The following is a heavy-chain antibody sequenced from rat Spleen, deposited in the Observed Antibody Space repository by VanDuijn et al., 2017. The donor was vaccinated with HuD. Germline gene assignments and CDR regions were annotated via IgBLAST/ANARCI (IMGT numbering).Heavy chain of an antibody. CDR1: GFTFNYYW. Sequence: EVQLVESGGGLVQPGRSLKLSCITSGFTFNYYWMTWIRQAPGKGLDWVASITNASGGTHYPDSVKGRFTISRYIAKSTLYLQMNDLRSEDTATYYCARSTTGRGFDYWGQGVMVTVSS. CDR3: ARSTTGRGFDY. D-gene: IGHD5-1*01. J-gene: IGHJ2*01. V-gene: IGHV5-31*01. CDR2: ITNASGGT.